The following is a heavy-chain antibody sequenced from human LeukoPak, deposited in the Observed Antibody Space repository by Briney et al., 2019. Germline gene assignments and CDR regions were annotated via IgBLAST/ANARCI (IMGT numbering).Heavy chain of an antibody. CDR2: IQFDGTKK. CDR3: AKDMDYYDSGLDS. V-gene: IGHV3-30*02. D-gene: IGHD3-22*01. Sequence: PGGSLRLSCAASGFTFSNNGMHWVRQAPGKGLEWVSFIQFDGTKKYYADSVKGRFTISRDNSKNSLFLHMTNLRIDDTALYYCAKDMDYYDSGLDSWGQGTLVTVTS. CDR1: GFTFSNNG. J-gene: IGHJ4*02.